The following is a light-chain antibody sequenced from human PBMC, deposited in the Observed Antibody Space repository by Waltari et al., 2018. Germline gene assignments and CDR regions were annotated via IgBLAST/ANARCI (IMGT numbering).Light chain of an antibody. CDR2: EVS. J-gene: IGLJ2*01. CDR3: CSYSTSGSWI. V-gene: IGLV2-23*02. Sequence: QSALTQPASVSGSPGQSITISCTGTSSDVGNFNLVSWYQQHPGKVPKLIIYEVSKRPSGVSNHFSGSKSGNTASLTISALQADDEADYYCCSYSTSGSWIFGGGTK. CDR1: SSDVGNFNL.